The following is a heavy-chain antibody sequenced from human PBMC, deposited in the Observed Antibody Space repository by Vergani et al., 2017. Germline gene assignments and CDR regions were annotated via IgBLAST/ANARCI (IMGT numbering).Heavy chain of an antibody. J-gene: IGHJ6*04. D-gene: IGHD3-16*01. CDR2: NYHSGST. V-gene: IGHV4-4*03. CDR3: AREDPDPYDYVWGSYMDV. Sequence: QVQLQESGPGLVKPPGTLSLTCAVSGGSISSSNWWNWVRQPPGKGLEWIGENYHSGSTNYNPYLKSRVTISVDKSKNQFSLNLSSVTAADTAVYYCAREDPDPYDYVWGSYMDVWGKGTTVTVSS. CDR1: GGSISSSNW.